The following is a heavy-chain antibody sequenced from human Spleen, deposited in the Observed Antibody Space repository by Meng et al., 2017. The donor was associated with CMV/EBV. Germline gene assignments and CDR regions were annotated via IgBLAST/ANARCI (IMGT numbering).Heavy chain of an antibody. CDR2: ISAYNGNT. J-gene: IGHJ5*02. CDR3: ARDGPIVGATGGYNWFDL. Sequence: ASVKVSCKASGYTFTSYGISWVRQAPGQGLEWMGWISAYNGNTNYAQKLQGRVTMTTDTSTSTAYMELRSLRSDDTAVYYCARDGPIVGATGGYNWFDLWGQGTLVTVSS. V-gene: IGHV1-18*01. CDR1: GYTFTSYG. D-gene: IGHD1-26*01.